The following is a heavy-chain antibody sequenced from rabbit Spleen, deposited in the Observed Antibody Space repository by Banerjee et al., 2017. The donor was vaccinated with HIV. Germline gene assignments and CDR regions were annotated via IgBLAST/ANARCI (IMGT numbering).Heavy chain of an antibody. J-gene: IGHJ4*01. Sequence: QEQLVESGGGLVQPGGSLKLSCTASGFSFSNKAVMCWVRQAPGKGLEWIACIDIGSSGFTYFASWAKGRFTISKTSSTTVTLQMTSLTAADTATYFCARSGSGVNSLERGYFDLWGQGTLVTVS. V-gene: IGHV1S45*01. CDR1: GFSFSNKAV. CDR2: IDIGSSGFT. CDR3: ARSGSGVNSLERGYFDL. D-gene: IGHD1-1*01.